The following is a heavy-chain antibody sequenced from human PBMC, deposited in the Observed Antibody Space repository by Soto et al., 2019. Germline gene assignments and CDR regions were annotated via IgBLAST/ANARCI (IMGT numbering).Heavy chain of an antibody. J-gene: IGHJ4*02. CDR1: GGSFGSYS. D-gene: IGHD5-18*01. V-gene: IGHV1-69*13. Sequence: GASVKVCCKAPGGSFGSYSSSWLRQSPGQGLEWMGGIIPIFGTANYAQKFQGRVTITADESTSTAYMELSSLRSEDTAVYYCARGPRGYSYGSIDYWGQGTLVTVS. CDR2: IIPIFGTA. CDR3: ARGPRGYSYGSIDY.